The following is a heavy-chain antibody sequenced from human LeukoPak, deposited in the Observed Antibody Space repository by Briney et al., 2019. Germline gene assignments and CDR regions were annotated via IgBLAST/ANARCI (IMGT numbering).Heavy chain of an antibody. J-gene: IGHJ3*02. CDR2: IYYSGST. D-gene: IGHD3-9*01. CDR3: ARAERYFDWLLYAFDI. CDR1: GGSISSYY. Sequence: NPSETLPLTCTVSGGSISSYYWSWIRQPPGKGLEWIGYIYYSGSTNYNPSLKSRVTISVDTSKNQFSLKLSSVTAADTAVYYCARAERYFDWLLYAFDIWGQGTMVTVSS. V-gene: IGHV4-59*01.